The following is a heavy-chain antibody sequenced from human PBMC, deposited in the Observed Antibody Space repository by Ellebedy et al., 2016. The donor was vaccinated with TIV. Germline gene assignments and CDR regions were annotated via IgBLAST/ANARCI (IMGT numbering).Heavy chain of an antibody. CDR1: GFTFSSYW. J-gene: IGHJ4*02. V-gene: IGHV3-7*01. CDR3: ARVGCSGGSCYADANEFDY. Sequence: GESLKISXAASGFTFSSYWMNWVRQAPGKGLEWVANIKQDGTEKNYVDSVKGRFTISRDNAKNSLFLQMNSLRAEDTAVYYCARVGCSGGSCYADANEFDYWGQGTLVTVSS. D-gene: IGHD2-15*01. CDR2: IKQDGTEK.